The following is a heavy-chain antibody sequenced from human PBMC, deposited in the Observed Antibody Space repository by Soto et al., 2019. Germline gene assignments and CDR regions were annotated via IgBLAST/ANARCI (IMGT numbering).Heavy chain of an antibody. J-gene: IGHJ3*02. D-gene: IGHD1-26*01. CDR1: GGTFSTYS. CDR3: ARSQRGEFQLLYAFDI. CDR2: IIPMFGST. V-gene: IGHV1-69*01. Sequence: QVQLVQSGAEVKKPGSSVKVSCKASGGTFSTYSVSWVRQAPGQGLEWMGGIIPMFGSTKYAQTFQDRVTFTVQQSTITVYMELSSLTSDDTAVYYCARSQRGEFQLLYAFDIWGQGTKVTVAS.